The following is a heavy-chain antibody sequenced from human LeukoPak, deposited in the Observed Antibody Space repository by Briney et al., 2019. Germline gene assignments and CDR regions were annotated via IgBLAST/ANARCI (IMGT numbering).Heavy chain of an antibody. CDR1: GFTFTSYS. J-gene: IGHJ4*02. V-gene: IGHV3-23*01. CDR3: ARAYYYDSSGYPSY. Sequence: PGRSLRLSCAASGFTFTSYSMNWVRQAPGKGLEWVSTISGGGGSTYYADSVKGRFTISRDNSKNTLYLQMNSLRAEDTAVYYCARAYYYDSSGYPSYWGQGTLVTVSS. CDR2: ISGGGGST. D-gene: IGHD3-22*01.